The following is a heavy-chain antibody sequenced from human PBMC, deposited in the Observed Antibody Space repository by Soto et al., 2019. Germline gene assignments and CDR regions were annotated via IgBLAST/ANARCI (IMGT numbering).Heavy chain of an antibody. D-gene: IGHD3-16*02. CDR2: IYHSGST. CDR3: ARREITFGGVIADDY. V-gene: IGHV4-4*02. J-gene: IGHJ4*02. Sequence: QVQLQESGPGLVKPSGTLSLTCPVSGGSISSSNGWSWVRQPPGKGLGWIGEIYHSGSTNYNPSLKSRVTISVDKSKNQFSLKLSSVTAADTAVYYCARREITFGGVIADDYWGQGTLVTVSS. CDR1: GGSISSSNG.